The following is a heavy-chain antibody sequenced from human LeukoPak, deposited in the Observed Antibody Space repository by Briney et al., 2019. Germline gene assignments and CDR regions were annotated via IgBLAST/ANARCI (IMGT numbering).Heavy chain of an antibody. J-gene: IGHJ4*02. CDR1: GFTVSSNY. CDR2: IYSGGST. CDR3: ARDKYFAAGIVGSLGY. V-gene: IGHV3-66*01. D-gene: IGHD1-26*01. Sequence: GGSLRLSCAASGFTVSSNYMSWVRQAPGKGLEWVSVIYSGGSTYYADSVKGKLTISRDNSKNTLYLQMNSLRPEDTSVYYCARDKYFAAGIVGSLGYWGQGTLVTVSS.